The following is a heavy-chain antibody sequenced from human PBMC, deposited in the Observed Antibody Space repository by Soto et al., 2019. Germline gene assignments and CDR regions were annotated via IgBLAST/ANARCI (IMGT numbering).Heavy chain of an antibody. Sequence: SETLSLTCSVSGGSVSSNNWWTWFRQPPGKGLEWIGEIYHTGSITYNPSLESRVTISVDKSNNHFSLNLSSVTAADTAIYYCAKSWELRRFFDIWGYVTLVTVSS. CDR1: GGSVSSNNW. D-gene: IGHD1-26*01. CDR3: AKSWELRRFFDI. V-gene: IGHV4-4*02. CDR2: IYHTGSI. J-gene: IGHJ4*01.